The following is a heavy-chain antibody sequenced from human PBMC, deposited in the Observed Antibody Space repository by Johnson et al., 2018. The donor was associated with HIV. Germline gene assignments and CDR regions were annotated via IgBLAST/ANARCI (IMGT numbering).Heavy chain of an antibody. CDR1: GFTFSNFG. V-gene: IGHV3-33*01. D-gene: IGHD5-18*01. CDR3: TTDKQLWLTVDI. CDR2: IWYDGSNK. Sequence: VQLVESGGVLVQPWRSLRLSCAASGFTFSNFGMHWVRQAPGKGLEWVAVIWYDGSNKYYADSVKGRFTISRDNSKSTLYLQMNSLKTEDTAVYYCTTDKQLWLTVDIWGQGTMFTVSS. J-gene: IGHJ3*02.